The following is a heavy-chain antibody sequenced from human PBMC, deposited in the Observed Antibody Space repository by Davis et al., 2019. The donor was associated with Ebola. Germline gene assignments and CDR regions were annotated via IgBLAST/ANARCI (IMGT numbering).Heavy chain of an antibody. V-gene: IGHV1-69*13. CDR2: IIPIFDAP. CDR3: ARGVGTDYDFWSASDYYYYGMDV. J-gene: IGHJ6*02. D-gene: IGHD3-3*01. CDR1: GGTFITYG. Sequence: SVKVSCKASGGTFITYGFSWVRQAPGQGLEWMGGIIPIFDAPNSAQKFQGRVAITADESTSTVYVELSRLTSEDTAVYYCARGVGTDYDFWSASDYYYYGMDVWGQGTTVTVSS.